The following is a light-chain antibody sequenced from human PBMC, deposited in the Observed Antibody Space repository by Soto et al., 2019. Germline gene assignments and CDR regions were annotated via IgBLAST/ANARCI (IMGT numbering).Light chain of an antibody. V-gene: IGLV1-51*01. CDR3: GTWDISLSGGV. J-gene: IGLJ1*01. CDR2: DNN. Sequence: QSVLTQPPSVSAASGQKVTISCSGSSSNIGNNYVSWYQQLPGTAPKLLIYDNNKRPSGIPDRFSGSKSGTSATLGITGLQTGEEADYYCGTWDISLSGGVFGTGTKLTVL. CDR1: SSNIGNNY.